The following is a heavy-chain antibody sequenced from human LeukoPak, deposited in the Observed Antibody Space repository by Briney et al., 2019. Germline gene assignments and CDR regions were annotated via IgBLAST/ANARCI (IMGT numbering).Heavy chain of an antibody. Sequence: SGTLSLTCAVSGGSISSSNWWSWVRQPPGKGLEWIGEIYHSGSTNYNPSLKSRVTISVDKSKNQFSLKLSSVTAADTAVYYCARDRHCSSTSCYRKRGGMDVWGKGPTVTVSS. D-gene: IGHD2-2*01. CDR3: ARDRHCSSTSCYRKRGGMDV. J-gene: IGHJ6*04. CDR2: IYHSGST. V-gene: IGHV4-4*02. CDR1: GGSISSSNW.